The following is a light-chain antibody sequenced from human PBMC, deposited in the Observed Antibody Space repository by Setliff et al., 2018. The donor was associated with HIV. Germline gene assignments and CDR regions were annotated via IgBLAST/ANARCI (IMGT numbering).Light chain of an antibody. CDR2: DVS. CDR1: SSDVGVYNY. CDR3: NSYTSSHSRVV. V-gene: IGLV2-14*03. J-gene: IGLJ2*01. Sequence: QSALTQPASVSGSPGQSITISCTGTSSDVGVYNYVSWYQQHPGKAPKLMIFDVSDRPSGVSNRFSGSKSGNTASLTTYGLQAEDEANYYCNSYTSSHSRVVFGGGTKVTVL.